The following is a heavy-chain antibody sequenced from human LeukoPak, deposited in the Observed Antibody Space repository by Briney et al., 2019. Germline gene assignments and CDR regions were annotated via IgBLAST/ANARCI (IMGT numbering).Heavy chain of an antibody. D-gene: IGHD3-3*01. CDR3: AREGDFWSGYSPHDYMDV. CDR2: IYTSGST. J-gene: IGHJ6*03. Sequence: SETLSLTCTVSGGSISSYYWSWIRQPAGEGLEWIGRIYTSGSTNYNPSLKSRVTMSVDTSKNQFSLKLSSVTAADTAVYYCAREGDFWSGYSPHDYMDVWGKGTTVTVSS. CDR1: GGSISSYY. V-gene: IGHV4-4*07.